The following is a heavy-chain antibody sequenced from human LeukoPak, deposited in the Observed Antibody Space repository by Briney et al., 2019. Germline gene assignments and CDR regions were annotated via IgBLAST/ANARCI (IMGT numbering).Heavy chain of an antibody. Sequence: PGRSLRLSCAASGFTFSSYGMHWVRQAPGKGLEWVAVIRYDGSNKYYADSVKGRFTISRDNSKNTLYLQMNSLRAEDTAVYYCARDCCSGWYGDDYWGQGTLVTVSS. CDR1: GFTFSSYG. J-gene: IGHJ4*02. CDR3: ARDCCSGWYGDDY. D-gene: IGHD6-19*01. V-gene: IGHV3-33*01. CDR2: IRYDGSNK.